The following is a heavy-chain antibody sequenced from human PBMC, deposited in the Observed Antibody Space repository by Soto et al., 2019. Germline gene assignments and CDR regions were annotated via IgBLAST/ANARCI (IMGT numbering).Heavy chain of an antibody. CDR3: AKDEVLVVAVARDYYGMDV. Sequence: GESLKISCKGSGYSFTSYWIGWVRQMPGKGLEWMGIIYPGDSDTRYSPSFQGQVTISADKSISTAYLQWSSLKASDTAMYYCAKDEVLVVAVARDYYGMDVWGQGTTVTVSS. CDR2: IYPGDSDT. D-gene: IGHD2-15*01. V-gene: IGHV5-51*01. CDR1: GYSFTSYW. J-gene: IGHJ6*02.